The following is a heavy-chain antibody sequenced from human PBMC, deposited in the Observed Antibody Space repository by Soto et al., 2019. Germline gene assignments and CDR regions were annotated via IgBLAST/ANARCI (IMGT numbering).Heavy chain of an antibody. V-gene: IGHV3-23*01. J-gene: IGHJ6*03. D-gene: IGHD4-17*01. CDR3: ANCALSPSVTSYYYYYMDV. Sequence: GGSLRLSCAASGFTFSDYAMSWVRQAPGKGLEWVSTVSASGGNTYYADSVKGRFTISRDNSKNTLFLQMNSLRAEDTAIYYCANCALSPSVTSYYYYYMDVWGKGTTVTVSS. CDR1: GFTFSDYA. CDR2: VSASGGNT.